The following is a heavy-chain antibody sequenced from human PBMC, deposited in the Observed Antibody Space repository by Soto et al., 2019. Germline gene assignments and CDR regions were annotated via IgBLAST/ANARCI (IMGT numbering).Heavy chain of an antibody. D-gene: IGHD1-26*01. J-gene: IGHJ1*01. V-gene: IGHV5-51*01. CDR2: IYPGESDT. CDR3: ARRNSSRGSYYSEYFQH. CDR1: GYSVTSYW. Sequence: PGESLKISCKGSGYSVTSYWIGWLRQMPGKGMEWMGIIYPGESDTRYSPSFQGQVTISADKSISTAYLQWSSLKASDTAMYYCARRNSSRGSYYSEYFQHWGQGTLVTVSS.